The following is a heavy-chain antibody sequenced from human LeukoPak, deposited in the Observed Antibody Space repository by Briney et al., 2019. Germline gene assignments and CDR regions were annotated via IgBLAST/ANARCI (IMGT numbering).Heavy chain of an antibody. CDR1: GYTLTELS. D-gene: IGHD3-22*01. V-gene: IGHV1-24*01. J-gene: IGHJ6*02. CDR2: FDPEDGET. CDR3: AAPSGSVYYDARGPNYYYGVDV. Sequence: ASVKVSCKVSGYTLTELSMHWVRQAPGKGLEWMGGFDPEDGETIYAQKFQGRVTMTEDTSTDTAYMELSSLRSEDTAVYYCAAPSGSVYYDARGPNYYYGVDVWGQGTTVTVSS.